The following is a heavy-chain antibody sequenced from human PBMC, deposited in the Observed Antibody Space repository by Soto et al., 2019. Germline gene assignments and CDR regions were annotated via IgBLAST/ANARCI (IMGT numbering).Heavy chain of an antibody. CDR1: GGTFSRYA. V-gene: IGHV1-69*13. J-gene: IGHJ3*02. D-gene: IGHD3-22*01. CDR3: ARASSYYDSSSYLFPSAFDI. Sequence: GASVKVSCKASGGTFSRYAIRWVRQAPGQGLEWMGGIIPIFGTENYAQKFQGRATITADEYTSTADMDVSRLRYEDTAVYLFARASSYYDSSSYLFPSAFDIWGQGTTLT. CDR2: IIPIFGTE.